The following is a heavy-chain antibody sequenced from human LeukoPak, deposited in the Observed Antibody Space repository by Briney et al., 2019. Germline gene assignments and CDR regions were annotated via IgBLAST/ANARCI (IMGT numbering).Heavy chain of an antibody. Sequence: SETLSLTCTVSGGSISSSSYYWGWIRQPPGKGLEWIGSIYYSGSTYYNPSLKSRVTISVDTSKNQFSLKLSSVTAADTAVYCCARDYRYYDILTGSRYYFDYWGQGTLVTVSS. CDR1: GGSISSSSYY. J-gene: IGHJ4*02. CDR2: IYYSGST. V-gene: IGHV4-39*01. D-gene: IGHD3-9*01. CDR3: ARDYRYYDILTGSRYYFDY.